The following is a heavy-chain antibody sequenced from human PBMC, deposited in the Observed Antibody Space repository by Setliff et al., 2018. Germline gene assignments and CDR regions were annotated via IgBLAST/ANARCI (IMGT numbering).Heavy chain of an antibody. Sequence: GGSLRLSCAASGSTVSRDYMSWVRQAPGKGLEWVSGISGNSGSTYYAASVKGRFTISRDNSKNTLYLQMNSLTAEDTAVYYCANGMFYDFWSNYPYYFGMDVWGQGTTVTVSS. CDR1: GSTVSRDY. CDR2: ISGNSGST. CDR3: ANGMFYDFWSNYPYYFGMDV. J-gene: IGHJ6*02. V-gene: IGHV3-23*01. D-gene: IGHD3-3*01.